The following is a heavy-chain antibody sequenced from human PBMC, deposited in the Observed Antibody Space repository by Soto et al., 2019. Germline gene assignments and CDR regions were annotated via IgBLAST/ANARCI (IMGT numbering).Heavy chain of an antibody. D-gene: IGHD2-15*01. J-gene: IGHJ4*02. Sequence: PGGSLRLSWAASGFTFNSYSMHWVRQAPGKGLEWVSVISSNGGNKYYADSVKGQFTISRDNSKNTLYLQMNSLRAEDTAVYYCAREIFYWGQGILVTVSS. CDR1: GFTFNSYS. V-gene: IGHV3-30-3*01. CDR3: AREIFY. CDR2: ISSNGGNK.